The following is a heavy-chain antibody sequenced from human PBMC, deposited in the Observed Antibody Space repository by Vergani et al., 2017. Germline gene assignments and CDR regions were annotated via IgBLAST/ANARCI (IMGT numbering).Heavy chain of an antibody. D-gene: IGHD3-22*01. CDR1: GYSFTSYW. J-gene: IGHJ5*02. Sequence: EVQLVQSGAEVKKPGESLKISCKGSGYSFTSYWIGWVRQMPGKGLEWVGIIYPGDSDTRYSPSFQGQVTMSADKSISTAFVQWSSLKASDTAMYYCARGASGGYYDSSGGDWFDPWGQGTLVTVSS. CDR2: IYPGDSDT. V-gene: IGHV5-51*01. CDR3: ARGASGGYYDSSGGDWFDP.